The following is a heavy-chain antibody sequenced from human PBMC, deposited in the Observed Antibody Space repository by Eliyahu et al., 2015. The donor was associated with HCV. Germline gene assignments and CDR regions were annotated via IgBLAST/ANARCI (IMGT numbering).Heavy chain of an antibody. D-gene: IGHD5-12*01. CDR2: ISSSSSTI. CDR3: ARVQVDIVATIISYYYYGMDV. J-gene: IGHJ6*02. CDR1: GFTFSSYS. Sequence: EVQLVESGGGLVQPGGSLRLSCAASGFTFSSYSMNWVGQAPGKGLEWVSYISSSSSTIYYADSVKGRFTISRDNAKNSLYLQMNSLRAEDTAVYYCARVQVDIVATIISYYYYGMDVWGQGTTVTVSS. V-gene: IGHV3-48*01.